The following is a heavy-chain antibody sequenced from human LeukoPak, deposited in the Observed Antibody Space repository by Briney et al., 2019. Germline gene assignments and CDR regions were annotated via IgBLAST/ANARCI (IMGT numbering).Heavy chain of an antibody. CDR1: GYTLTELS. CDR2: FDPEDGET. D-gene: IGHD3-10*01. J-gene: IGHJ1*01. Sequence: ASVKVSCKVSGYTLTELSMHWVRQAPGKGLEWMGGFDPEDGETIYAQKFQGRVTMTEDTSTDKAYMELSSLRSEDTAVYYFAAALIAQLGFGEQDWGQGSLVTV. CDR3: AAALIAQLGFGEQD. V-gene: IGHV1-24*01.